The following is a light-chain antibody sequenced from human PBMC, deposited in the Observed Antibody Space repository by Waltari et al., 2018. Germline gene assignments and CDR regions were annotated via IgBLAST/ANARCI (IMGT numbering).Light chain of an antibody. Sequence: DIVMAQSPLYLSVTPGEPASISCRSSQSLLHSNGYNYLDWYVQKPGQSPQLLIYLRSTRASGVPDRFSGSGSGTEFTMTISRVEADDVGVYFCMQALQTPRTFGQGTKVEIK. V-gene: IGKV2-28*01. CDR1: QSLLHSNGYNY. CDR2: LRS. CDR3: MQALQTPRT. J-gene: IGKJ1*01.